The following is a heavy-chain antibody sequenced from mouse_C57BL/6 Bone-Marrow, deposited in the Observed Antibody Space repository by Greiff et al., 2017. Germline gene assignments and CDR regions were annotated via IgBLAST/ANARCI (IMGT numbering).Heavy chain of an antibody. J-gene: IGHJ4*01. V-gene: IGHV1-64*01. CDR1: GYTFTSYW. D-gene: IGHD2-1*01. CDR2: IHPTSGST. Sequence: QVQLQQPGAELVKPGASVKLSCKASGYTFTSYWMHWVKQRPGQGLEWIGMIHPTSGSTNYNEKFKSKATLTVDKSSSTAYMQLSSLTSEDSAVYYCARDYGNNYYAMDYWGQGTSVTVSS. CDR3: ARDYGNNYYAMDY.